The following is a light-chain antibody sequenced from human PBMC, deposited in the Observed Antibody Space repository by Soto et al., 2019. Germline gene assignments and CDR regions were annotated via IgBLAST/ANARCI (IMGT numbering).Light chain of an antibody. V-gene: IGLV2-14*01. CDR2: EVS. CDR1: ISDVGGYIY. CDR3: SSYSRSSFYV. J-gene: IGLJ1*01. Sequence: QSVLTQPSSLSGSPGQSITISCTGTISDVGGYIYVSWYQQHPGKAPKLMIYEVSNRPSGVSNRFSGSKSGNTASLTISGLQAEDEADYYCSSYSRSSFYVFGTGTKVTVL.